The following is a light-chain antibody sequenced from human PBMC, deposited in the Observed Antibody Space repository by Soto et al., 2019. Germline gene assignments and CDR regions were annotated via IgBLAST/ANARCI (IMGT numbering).Light chain of an antibody. Sequence: EIVLTQSPGTLSLSPGERATLSCRASQSVSSSYLAWYQQKPGQAPRLLIYGASSRATGIPDRFSGSGSGTDFTLTISRLEPEDCAVYYCQQYGSSPRTFGQGTTLEIK. CDR1: QSVSSSY. CDR2: GAS. V-gene: IGKV3-20*01. J-gene: IGKJ2*01. CDR3: QQYGSSPRT.